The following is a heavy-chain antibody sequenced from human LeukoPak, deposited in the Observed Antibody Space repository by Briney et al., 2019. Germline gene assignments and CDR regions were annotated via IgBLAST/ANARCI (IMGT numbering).Heavy chain of an antibody. CDR3: AKYFYDGSGTHYFDY. CDR1: GFTFSSHW. D-gene: IGHD3-22*01. V-gene: IGHV3-7*01. CDR2: IKPDGSEK. J-gene: IGHJ4*02. Sequence: GGSLRLSCAASGFTFSSHWMSWVRQAPGKGLEWVGNIKPDGSEKYYVDSLKGRFIISRDNAKNSLYLQMNSLRAEDAAVYYCAKYFYDGSGTHYFDYWGQGTPVTVSP.